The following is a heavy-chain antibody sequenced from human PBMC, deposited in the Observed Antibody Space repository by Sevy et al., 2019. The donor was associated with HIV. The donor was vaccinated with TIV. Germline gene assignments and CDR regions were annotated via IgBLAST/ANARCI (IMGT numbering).Heavy chain of an antibody. V-gene: IGHV3-21*01. Sequence: GGSLRLSCAASGFTFSSYSMNWVRQAPGKGLEWVSSISSSSSYIYYADSVKDRFTISRDNAKNSLYLQMNSLRAEDTAVYYCASTGDCSGGSCYPDAFDIWGQGTMVTVSS. CDR1: GFTFSSYS. J-gene: IGHJ3*02. CDR2: ISSSSSYI. D-gene: IGHD2-15*01. CDR3: ASTGDCSGGSCYPDAFDI.